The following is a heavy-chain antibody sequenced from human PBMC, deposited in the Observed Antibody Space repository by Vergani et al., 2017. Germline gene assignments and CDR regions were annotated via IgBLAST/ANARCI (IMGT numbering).Heavy chain of an antibody. V-gene: IGHV4-38-2*01. J-gene: IGHJ4*02. CDR3: SSHNDIVTGYSNYFDY. D-gene: IGHD3-9*01. CDR1: VYSISSGYY. Sequence: QVQLQESGPRLVKPSETLSLTCAVSVYSISSGYYWGWIRQPPGKGLEWIGSIYQSGATYNNPSLKSRVTISVDTSKNHFSLKLRSVTAADTAGYYCSSHNDIVTGYSNYFDYWGQGTLVTVSS. CDR2: IYQSGAT.